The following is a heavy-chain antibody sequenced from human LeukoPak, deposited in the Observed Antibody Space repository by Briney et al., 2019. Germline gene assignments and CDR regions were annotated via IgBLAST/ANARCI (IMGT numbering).Heavy chain of an antibody. CDR2: IKQDGSEK. CDR1: GFTFSSYW. D-gene: IGHD2-2*01. Sequence: GGSLRLSCAASGFTFSSYWMSWVRQAPGKGLEWVANIKQDGSEKYYVDSVKGRFTITRDNAKNSLYLQMNSLRAEDTAVYYCASEGRDIVVVPAASDYWGQGTLVTVSS. J-gene: IGHJ4*02. V-gene: IGHV3-7*01. CDR3: ASEGRDIVVVPAASDY.